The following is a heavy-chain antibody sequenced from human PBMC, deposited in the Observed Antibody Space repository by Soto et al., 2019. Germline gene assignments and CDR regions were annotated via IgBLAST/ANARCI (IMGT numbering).Heavy chain of an antibody. Sequence: PSETLSRTCASYGGSFSDYYCSWVRQPPGKGLEWIGEINHSGSTNYNPSLKSRVTISVDTSKNQFSLKLSSVTAADTAVYYCARSAYGYKLGWGQGTLVTVSS. D-gene: IGHD5-18*01. CDR2: INHSGST. CDR3: ARSAYGYKLG. V-gene: IGHV4-34*01. J-gene: IGHJ4*02. CDR1: GGSFSDYY.